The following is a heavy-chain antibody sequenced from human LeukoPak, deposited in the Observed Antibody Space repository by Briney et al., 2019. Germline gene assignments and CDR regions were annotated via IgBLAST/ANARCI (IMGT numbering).Heavy chain of an antibody. V-gene: IGHV4-38-2*01. CDR3: ARDTYYYGSGGFDY. CDR2: IYHSGST. D-gene: IGHD3-10*01. J-gene: IGHJ4*02. CDR1: GYSISSGYY. Sequence: SETLSLTCAVSGYSISSGYYWGWIRQPPAKGLEWIGSIYHSGSTYYNPSLKSRVTISVDTSKNQFSLKLSSVTAADTAVYYCARDTYYYGSGGFDYWGQGTLVTVSS.